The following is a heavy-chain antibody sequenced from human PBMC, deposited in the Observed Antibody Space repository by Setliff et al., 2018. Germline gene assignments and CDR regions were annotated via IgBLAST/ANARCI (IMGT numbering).Heavy chain of an antibody. D-gene: IGHD3-10*01. V-gene: IGHV2-5*02. Sequence: SGPTLVNPTQTLTLTCSFSGFSLRSSGMAVGWIRQPPGKAPEWLALIYWDDVKRYSPFLKNRLTITQDTSKNQVVLTLTNMDPVDTATYYCAHRGGYGADSLYYFDVWGQGTLVTVSS. CDR3: AHRGGYGADSLYYFDV. CDR2: IYWDDVK. CDR1: GFSLRSSGMA. J-gene: IGHJ4*02.